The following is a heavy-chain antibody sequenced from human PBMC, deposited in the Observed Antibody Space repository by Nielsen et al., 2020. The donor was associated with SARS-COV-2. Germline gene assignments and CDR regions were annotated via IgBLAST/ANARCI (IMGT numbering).Heavy chain of an antibody. CDR1: GYTFTSYG. CDR3: AAGSSGSYRSYYYYYMDV. J-gene: IGHJ6*03. V-gene: IGHV1-18*04. Sequence: ASVKVSCKASGYTFTSYGISWVRQAPGQGLEWMGWISAYNGNTNYAQKLQGRVTMTTDTSTSTAYMELRSLRSDDTAVYYCAAGSSGSYRSYYYYYMDVWGKGTTVTVSS. D-gene: IGHD3-10*01. CDR2: ISAYNGNT.